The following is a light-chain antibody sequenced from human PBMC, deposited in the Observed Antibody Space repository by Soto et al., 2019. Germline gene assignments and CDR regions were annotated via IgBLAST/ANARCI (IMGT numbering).Light chain of an antibody. V-gene: IGLV2-23*01. CDR3: CSYAGSSTSYV. J-gene: IGLJ1*01. CDR1: SSDVGSYNL. CDR2: EGS. Sequence: ALTQPASVSGSPGQSITISCTGTSSDVGSYNLVSWYQQHPGKAPKLMIYEGSKRPSGVSNRFSGSKSGNTASLTISGLQAEDEADYYCCSYAGSSTSYVFGTGTKLTVL.